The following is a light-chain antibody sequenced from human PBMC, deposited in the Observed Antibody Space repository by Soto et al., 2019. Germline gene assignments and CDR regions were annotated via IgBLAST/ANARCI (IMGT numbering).Light chain of an antibody. CDR2: AAS. CDR1: QSISSY. CDR3: QQSYSSPRT. J-gene: IGKJ2*02. Sequence: DIPMTQSPSSLSASVGARVTITCRASQSISSYLNWYQQKAGTAPKLLIYAASSLQSGVPSRFSGSGSGTDLNLTISSLQPVDFASCHCQQSYSSPRTFGQGTKLEIK. V-gene: IGKV1-39*01.